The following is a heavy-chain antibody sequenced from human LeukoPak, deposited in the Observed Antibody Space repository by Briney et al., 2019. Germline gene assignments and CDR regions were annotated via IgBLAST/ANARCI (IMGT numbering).Heavy chain of an antibody. CDR3: AKAFRGGRYFDY. CDR2: ISGSGGST. V-gene: IGHV3-23*01. J-gene: IGHJ4*02. Sequence: GGSLRLSCAASGFTFSSYAMSWVRRAPGKGLEWVSAISGSGGSTYYADSVKGRFTISRDNSKNTLYLQMNSLRAEDTAVYYCAKAFRGGRYFDYWGQGTLVTVSS. CDR1: GFTFSSYA. D-gene: IGHD3-16*01.